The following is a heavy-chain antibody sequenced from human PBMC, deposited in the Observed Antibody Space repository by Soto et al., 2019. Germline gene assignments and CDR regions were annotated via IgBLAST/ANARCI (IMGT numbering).Heavy chain of an antibody. Sequence: QVQLVKSGAEVRKPGSSVKVSCNASGGTFGSYTINWVRQAPGHGLEWMGRIIPIHNIRNYAQNFQDRVTITADQSTSTVYMDLSSLRSHDTAVYYCARSRICNVDTGFRPADHWGQGVLVTVSS. CDR2: IIPIHNIR. D-gene: IGHD1-1*01. CDR3: ARSRICNVDTGFRPADH. J-gene: IGHJ4*02. CDR1: GGTFGSYT. V-gene: IGHV1-69*02.